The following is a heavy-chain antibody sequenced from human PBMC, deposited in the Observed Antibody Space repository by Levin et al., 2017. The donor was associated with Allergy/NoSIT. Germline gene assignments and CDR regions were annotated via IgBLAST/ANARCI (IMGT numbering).Heavy chain of an antibody. Sequence: GGSLRLSCAASGFTFSSYWMSWVRQAPGKGLEWVANIKQDGSEKYYVDSVKGRFTISRDNAKNSLYLQMNSLRAEDTAVYYCARNPGIAVAGTFQHWGQGTLVTVSS. CDR2: IKQDGSEK. CDR1: GFTFSSYW. V-gene: IGHV3-7*01. J-gene: IGHJ1*01. CDR3: ARNPGIAVAGTFQH. D-gene: IGHD6-19*01.